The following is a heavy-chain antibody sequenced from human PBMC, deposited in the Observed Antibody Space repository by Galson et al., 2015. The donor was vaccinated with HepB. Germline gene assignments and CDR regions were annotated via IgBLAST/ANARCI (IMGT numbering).Heavy chain of an antibody. Sequence: SLRLSCAASGFTFSDYYMSWIRQTPGKGLEWVSYISSNSANIYYADSVRGRFTTSRDNAKNSLYLQMSSLRAEDTAVYYCARPPLYSNPGDWGQGTLVTISS. CDR3: ARPPLYSNPGD. CDR2: ISSNSANI. J-gene: IGHJ4*02. D-gene: IGHD4-11*01. V-gene: IGHV3-11*01. CDR1: GFTFSDYY.